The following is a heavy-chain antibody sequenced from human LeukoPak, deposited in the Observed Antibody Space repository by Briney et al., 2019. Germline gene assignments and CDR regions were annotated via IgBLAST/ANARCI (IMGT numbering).Heavy chain of an antibody. CDR3: TTERPFSYRFDY. Sequence: GGSLRLSCAASGFTFSNAWMRWGRQAPGKGLEWGGRIKSKTDGGTTDYAAPVKGRFTISRDDSKNTLYLQMNSLKTEDTAVYYCTTERPFSYRFDYWGQGTLVTVSS. D-gene: IGHD3-16*02. J-gene: IGHJ4*02. CDR1: GFTFSNAW. CDR2: IKSKTDGGTT. V-gene: IGHV3-15*01.